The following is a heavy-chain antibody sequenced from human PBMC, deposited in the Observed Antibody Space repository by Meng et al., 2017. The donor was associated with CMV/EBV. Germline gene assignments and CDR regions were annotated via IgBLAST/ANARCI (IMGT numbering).Heavy chain of an antibody. J-gene: IGHJ6*02. V-gene: IGHV3-21*01. CDR2: ISSSSSYI. Sequence: GGSLRLSCAASGFTFSSYSMNWVRQAPGKGLEWVSSISSSSSYIYYADSVKGRFTISRDNAKNSLYLQMNSLRAEDTAMYYCARDGGAYYYDSSSYFYGMDVWGQGTAVTVSS. CDR1: GFTFSSYS. CDR3: ARDGGAYYYDSSSYFYGMDV. D-gene: IGHD3-22*01.